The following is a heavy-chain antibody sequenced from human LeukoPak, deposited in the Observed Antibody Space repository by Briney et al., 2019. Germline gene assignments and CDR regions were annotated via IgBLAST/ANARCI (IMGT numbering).Heavy chain of an antibody. CDR1: GFAFSDYG. J-gene: IGHJ4*02. V-gene: IGHV3-33*01. CDR3: VRASGSFDY. CDR2: IWSDGSNK. Sequence: GGSLRLSCAASGFAFSDYGIHWVRQAPGKGLEWVAVIWSDGSNKYYADSVKGRFTISRDNSKKTLYLQMNSLRVEDTAVYYCVRASGSFDYWGQGTLVTVSS. D-gene: IGHD3-10*01.